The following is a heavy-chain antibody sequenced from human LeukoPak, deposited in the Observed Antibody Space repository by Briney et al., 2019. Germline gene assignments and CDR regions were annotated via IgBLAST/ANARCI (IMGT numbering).Heavy chain of an antibody. CDR2: ITNWNGGST. Sequence: PGGSLRLSCEASGFTLDDYGMSWVRQSTGKGLEWVSAITNWNGGSTGYADSVRGRFTISRDNAKNSLYLQMNSLRAEDTALYYCARCSRSSTDCYSAFDIWGQGTMVTVSS. V-gene: IGHV3-20*04. D-gene: IGHD2-2*02. CDR1: GFTLDDYG. CDR3: ARCSRSSTDCYSAFDI. J-gene: IGHJ3*02.